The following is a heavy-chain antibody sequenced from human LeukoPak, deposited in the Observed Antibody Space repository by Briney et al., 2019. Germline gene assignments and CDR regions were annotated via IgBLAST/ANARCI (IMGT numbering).Heavy chain of an antibody. V-gene: IGHV1-69*01. J-gene: IGHJ4*02. CDR2: IIPIFGTA. D-gene: IGHD3-22*01. CDR3: AGGGEYYYDSSGARTDY. Sequence: SVKVSCKASGGTFSSYAISWVRQAPGQGLEWMGGIIPIFGTANYAQKFQGRVTITADESTSAAYMELSSLRSEDTAVYYCAGGGEYYYDSSGARTDYWGQGTLVTVSS. CDR1: GGTFSSYA.